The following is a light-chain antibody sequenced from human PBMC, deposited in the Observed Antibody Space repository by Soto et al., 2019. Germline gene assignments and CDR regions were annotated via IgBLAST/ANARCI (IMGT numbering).Light chain of an antibody. CDR1: QSVSSRN. V-gene: IGKV3-20*01. CDR3: QYYGSPSWT. J-gene: IGKJ1*01. CDR2: VAS. Sequence: EIVLTQSPGTLSLSPGERATLSCRASQSVSSRNLAWYQQKPGQAPRVLIFVASSRASGIPDRCSGSGSGTDFTLTISRLEPEDFAVYYCQYYGSPSWTFGQGTKVDIK.